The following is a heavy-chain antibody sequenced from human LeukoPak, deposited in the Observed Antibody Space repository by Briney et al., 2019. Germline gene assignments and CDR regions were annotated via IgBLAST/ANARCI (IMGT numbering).Heavy chain of an antibody. CDR1: GGSISSGSYY. CDR3: ARATMFGDYFDY. J-gene: IGHJ4*02. D-gene: IGHD3-10*02. V-gene: IGHV4-61*02. Sequence: SQTLSLTCTVSGGSISSGSYYWSWIRQPGGKGLEWIGRIYTSGSTNYNPSLKSRVTISVDTSKNQFSLKLSSVTAADTAVYYCARATMFGDYFDYWGQGTLVTVSS. CDR2: IYTSGST.